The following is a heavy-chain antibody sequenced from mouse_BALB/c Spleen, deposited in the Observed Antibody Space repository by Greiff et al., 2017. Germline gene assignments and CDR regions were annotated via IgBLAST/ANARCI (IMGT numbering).Heavy chain of an antibody. D-gene: IGHD1-1*01. CDR2: INPYNDGT. Sequence: VQLQQSGPELVKPGASVKMSCKASGYTFTSYVMHWVKQKPGQGLEWIGYINPYNDGTKYNEKFKGKATLTSDKSSSTAYMELSSLTSEDSAVYYCARSLLRGAMDYWGQGTSVTVSS. CDR3: ARSLLRGAMDY. CDR1: GYTFTSYV. V-gene: IGHV1-14*01. J-gene: IGHJ4*01.